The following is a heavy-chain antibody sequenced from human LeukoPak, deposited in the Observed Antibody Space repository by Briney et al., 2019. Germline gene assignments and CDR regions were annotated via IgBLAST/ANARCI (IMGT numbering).Heavy chain of an antibody. D-gene: IGHD1-26*01. CDR3: AREGATTAFDY. V-gene: IGHV3-53*01. CDR2: IYSGGRT. J-gene: IGHJ4*02. CDR1: GFTFSISD. Sequence: SGGSLRPSCAASGFTFSISDMHWVRQAPGKGLEWVSIIYSGGRTYYADSAKGRFTISRDIFKNTVYLQMNSLRAEDTAVYYCAREGATTAFDYWGQGTLVTVSS.